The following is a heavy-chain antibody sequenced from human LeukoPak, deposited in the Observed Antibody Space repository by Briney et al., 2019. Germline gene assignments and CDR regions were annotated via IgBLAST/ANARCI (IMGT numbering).Heavy chain of an antibody. V-gene: IGHV3-48*03. Sequence: GGSLRLSCAASGFTFSSYEMKWVRQAPGKGLEWVSYISSSGTTIYYADSVKGRFTFSRDNTKNSLYLQMSSLRAEDTAVYYCARVAYYYDSSGYYHYYFDYWGQGTLVTVSS. D-gene: IGHD3-22*01. J-gene: IGHJ4*02. CDR3: ARVAYYYDSSGYYHYYFDY. CDR1: GFTFSSYE. CDR2: ISSSGTTI.